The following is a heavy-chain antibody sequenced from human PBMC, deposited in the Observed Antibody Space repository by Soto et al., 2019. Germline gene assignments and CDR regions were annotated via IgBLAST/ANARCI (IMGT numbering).Heavy chain of an antibody. CDR1: GGSISSGTYY. V-gene: IGHV4-31*03. CDR3: ARDSDFCTGGSCYGNFDF. J-gene: IGHJ4*02. D-gene: IGHD2-15*01. Sequence: QVQLQESGPGLVKPSQTLSLTCTVSGGSISSGTYYWTWIRQRPGKGLEWIGFIYYSGRTYYNPSLKSRTTISLDTSENQFSLRLISVTAADTAVYYCARDSDFCTGGSCYGNFDFWGQGTLVTVSS. CDR2: IYYSGRT.